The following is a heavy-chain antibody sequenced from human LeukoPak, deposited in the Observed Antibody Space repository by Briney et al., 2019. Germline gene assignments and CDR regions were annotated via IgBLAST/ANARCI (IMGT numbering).Heavy chain of an antibody. CDR1: GFTFTNAW. J-gene: IGHJ4*02. CDR2: LKSKTAGGTT. CDR3: TTGNY. Sequence: PGGSLRLSCAASGFTFTNAWMTWVRQAPGKGLEWVGHLKSKTAGGTTDYAAPVKARFTISGDDSKNTLYLQMNSLRTEDTAVYYCTTGNYWGQGTLVTVSS. V-gene: IGHV3-15*01.